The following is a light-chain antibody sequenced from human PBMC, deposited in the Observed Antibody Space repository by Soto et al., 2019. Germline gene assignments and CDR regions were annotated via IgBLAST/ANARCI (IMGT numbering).Light chain of an antibody. CDR3: QQYKSYST. J-gene: IGKJ1*01. V-gene: IGKV1-5*01. CDR1: QSVSGW. Sequence: DIQMTQSASTLSASFGDTVTVTCRASQSVSGWLAWYQQKPGEAPKLLISNASTFESGVPSRFSGIASGTEFTLTISSLKPDDFATYYCQQYKSYSTFGQGTKVDIK. CDR2: NAS.